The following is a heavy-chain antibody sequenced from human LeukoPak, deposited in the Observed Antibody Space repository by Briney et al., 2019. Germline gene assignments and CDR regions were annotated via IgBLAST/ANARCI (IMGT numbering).Heavy chain of an antibody. D-gene: IGHD5-18*01. CDR3: ARGADTAMVPFDY. CDR1: GFTVSSNY. Sequence: GGSLRLSCAASGFTVSSNYMSWVRQAPGKGLEWVSVIYSGGSTYYADSVKGRFTISRDNSKNTLYLQMNSLRAEDTAVYYCARGADTAMVPFDYWGQGTLVTVSS. J-gene: IGHJ4*02. V-gene: IGHV3-66*01. CDR2: IYSGGST.